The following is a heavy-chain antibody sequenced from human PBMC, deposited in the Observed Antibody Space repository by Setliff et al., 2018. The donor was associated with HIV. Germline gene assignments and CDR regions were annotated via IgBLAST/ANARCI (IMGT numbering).Heavy chain of an antibody. D-gene: IGHD2-2*01. CDR3: AKLLPAADMAREIDS. CDR2: FYYSGSS. CDR1: GDSISRRIYY. J-gene: IGHJ4*02. V-gene: IGHV4-39*01. Sequence: TLSLTCTVSGDSISRRIYYWGWVRQPPGKGLEWIGNFYYSGSSHYNPSLKSRVTISVDTSKNQFSLKLMSVSAADTAVYYCAKLLPAADMAREIDSWGQGTLVTVS.